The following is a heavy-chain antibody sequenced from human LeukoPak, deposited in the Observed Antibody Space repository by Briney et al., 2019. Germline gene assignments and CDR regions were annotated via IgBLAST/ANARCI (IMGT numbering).Heavy chain of an antibody. J-gene: IGHJ4*02. Sequence: SETLSLTCTVSGGSIISYSWSWIRQPPGKGLEWIGYIYYSGSTNYNPSLKRRVTISVDTSKNQFSLKLSSVTAADTAVYYCARYTSHWGDFDYWGQGTLFTVSS. CDR2: IYYSGST. D-gene: IGHD7-27*01. CDR3: ARYTSHWGDFDY. V-gene: IGHV4-59*01. CDR1: GGSIISYS.